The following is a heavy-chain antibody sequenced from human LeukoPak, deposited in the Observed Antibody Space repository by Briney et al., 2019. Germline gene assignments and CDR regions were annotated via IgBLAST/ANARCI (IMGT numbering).Heavy chain of an antibody. CDR1: GGTFTSYA. V-gene: IGHV1-69*13. CDR2: IIPIFGTA. D-gene: IGHD3-10*01. Sequence: SSVKVSCKASGGTFTSYANCWVRQAPAQGLEWVGGIIPIFGTANYAQKFQGRGTITADESTSTAYMELRSLRSEDTAVYYCARGRTYYYGSGSYSPLDYWGQGTLVTVSP. CDR3: ARGRTYYYGSGSYSPLDY. J-gene: IGHJ4*02.